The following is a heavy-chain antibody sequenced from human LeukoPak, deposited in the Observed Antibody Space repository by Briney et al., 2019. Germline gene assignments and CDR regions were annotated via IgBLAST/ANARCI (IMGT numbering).Heavy chain of an antibody. CDR1: GYSFTGYY. V-gene: IGHV1-2*02. J-gene: IGHJ4*02. Sequence: GASVKVSCKASGYSFTGYYMHWVRQAPGQGLEWMGWINPDSGATNYAQKFQGRVTMTRDTSISTVYMEMSRLTSVDTAVYYCARDGTFDYWGQGTLVTVPS. CDR2: INPDSGAT. CDR3: ARDGTFDY.